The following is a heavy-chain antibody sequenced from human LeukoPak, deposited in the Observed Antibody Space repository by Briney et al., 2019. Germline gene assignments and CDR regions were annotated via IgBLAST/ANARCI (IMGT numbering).Heavy chain of an antibody. CDR3: AKDDYYDSSGYHFDY. CDR2: IYTGGGT. Sequence: GGSLRLSCAVSGFTVSSNYMGWVRQAPGKGLEWVSVIYTGGGTYYADSVKGRFTISRDNSKNTLYLQMNSLRAEDTAVYYCAKDDYYDSSGYHFDYWGQGTLVTVSS. J-gene: IGHJ4*02. D-gene: IGHD3-22*01. V-gene: IGHV3-66*01. CDR1: GFTVSSNY.